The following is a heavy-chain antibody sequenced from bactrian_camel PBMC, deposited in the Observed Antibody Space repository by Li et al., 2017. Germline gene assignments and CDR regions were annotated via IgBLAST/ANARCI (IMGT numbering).Heavy chain of an antibody. V-gene: IGHV3-3*01. CDR2: IDLNGFTT. CDR3: AAGSWVAGSLDDHDYVH. CDR1: ESHNVDYC. Sequence: HVQLVESGGGSAQAGGSLRLTCVLTESHNVDYCMGWYRQTTGKEREGVASIDLNGFTTYADSVSGRFNVSRDDAKNPVMVYLQMPSLIPDDTAMYYCAAGSWVAGSLDDHDYVHWGQGTQVTVS. J-gene: IGHJ4*01. D-gene: IGHD6*01.